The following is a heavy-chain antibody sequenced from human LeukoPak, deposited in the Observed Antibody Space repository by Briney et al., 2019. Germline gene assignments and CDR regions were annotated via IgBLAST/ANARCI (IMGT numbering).Heavy chain of an antibody. CDR3: AREGLVHTDRGAFDI. Sequence: PGGSLRLSCAASGFTFSSYAMHWVRQAPGKGLEYVSAISSNGGSTYYANSVKGRFTISRDNSKNTLYLQMGSLRAEDMAVYYCAREGLVHTDRGAFDIWGQGTMVTVPS. CDR2: ISSNGGST. D-gene: IGHD3-10*01. V-gene: IGHV3-64*01. J-gene: IGHJ3*02. CDR1: GFTFSSYA.